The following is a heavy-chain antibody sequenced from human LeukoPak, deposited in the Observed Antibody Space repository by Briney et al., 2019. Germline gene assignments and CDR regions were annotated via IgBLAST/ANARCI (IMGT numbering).Heavy chain of an antibody. V-gene: IGHV4-4*07. CDR3: AREDGYNQTPFDY. J-gene: IGHJ4*02. Sequence: SSETLSLTCTVAGGSISMYYWSWIRQPAGKGLEWIGRIYTSGSNNYNPSLKSRVTMSVATSKNQFSLKLSSVTAADTAVYYCAREDGYNQTPFDYWGQGTLVTVSS. CDR2: IYTSGSN. D-gene: IGHD5-24*01. CDR1: GGSISMYY.